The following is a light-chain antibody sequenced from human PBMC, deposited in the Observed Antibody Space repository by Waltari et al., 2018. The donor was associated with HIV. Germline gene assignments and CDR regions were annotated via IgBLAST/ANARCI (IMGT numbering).Light chain of an antibody. CDR1: NIGSKS. V-gene: IGLV3-21*02. CDR2: DDS. J-gene: IGLJ1*01. Sequence: SSVLTQPPSVSVAPGQTARITCGGNNIGSKSVHWHQQKPGQAPVLVVYDDSDRPSGIPERFSGSNSGNTATLTISRVEAGDEADYYCQVWDSSSDHPYVFGTGTKVTVV. CDR3: QVWDSSSDHPYV.